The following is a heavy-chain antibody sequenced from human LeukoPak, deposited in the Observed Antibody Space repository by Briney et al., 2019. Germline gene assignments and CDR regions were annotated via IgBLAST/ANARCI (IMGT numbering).Heavy chain of an antibody. CDR2: ISYDGSNK. J-gene: IGHJ1*01. V-gene: IGHV3-30*18. D-gene: IGHD2-2*01. Sequence: GGSLRLSCAASGFTFSSYGMHWVRQAPGKGLEWVAVISYDGSNKYYADSVKGRFTISRDNSKNTLYLQMNSLRAEDTAVYYCAKYVVPYFQHWGQGTLVTVSS. CDR3: AKYVVPYFQH. CDR1: GFTFSSYG.